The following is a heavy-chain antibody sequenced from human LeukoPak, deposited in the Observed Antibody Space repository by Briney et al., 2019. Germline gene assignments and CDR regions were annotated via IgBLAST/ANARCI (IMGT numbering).Heavy chain of an antibody. V-gene: IGHV4-34*01. D-gene: IGHD6-13*01. CDR1: GGSFTIYH. CDR3: VRQTVAAAGGHFDS. CDR2: INHSGST. J-gene: IGHJ4*02. Sequence: PSETLSLTCGVNGGSFTIYHWTWIRQPPGQGLEWIGEINHSGSTNYNPSLKSRVTISVDTSKNQFSLKVNSVTAADTAVYYCVRQTVAAAGGHFDSWGQGTLVTVSS.